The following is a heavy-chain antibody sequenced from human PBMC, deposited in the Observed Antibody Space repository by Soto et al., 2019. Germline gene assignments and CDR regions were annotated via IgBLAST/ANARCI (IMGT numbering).Heavy chain of an antibody. Sequence: PSETLSLTCTVSGGSISSGDFFWHWIRQHPGKGLEWLGYIYYSGNTYYNPSLKGRVSMSVDTAENQFSLKLSSVAAADTAVYYCARGVSGVAGLFDPWGQGTVVTVSS. J-gene: IGHJ5*02. V-gene: IGHV4-31*03. CDR1: GGSISSGDFF. CDR3: ARGVSGVAGLFDP. CDR2: IYYSGNT. D-gene: IGHD2-8*01.